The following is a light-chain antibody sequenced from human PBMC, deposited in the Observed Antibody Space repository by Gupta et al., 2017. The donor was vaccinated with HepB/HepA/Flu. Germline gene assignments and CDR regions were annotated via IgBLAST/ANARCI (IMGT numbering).Light chain of an antibody. CDR2: GAS. Sequence: IEMTQSPSSLSASVGDRITITCRASQSVGTYLNWYQQKPGKAPNLLFHGASRVQSGLPSRFSNSASATDFTLTISMLPPDDFATYCCQQGYSSPRTFGQGTKVK. CDR1: QSVGTY. CDR3: QQGYSSPRT. J-gene: IGKJ1*01. V-gene: IGKV1-39*01.